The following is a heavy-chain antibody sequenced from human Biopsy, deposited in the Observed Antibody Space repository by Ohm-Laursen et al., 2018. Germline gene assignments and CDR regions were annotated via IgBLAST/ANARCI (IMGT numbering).Heavy chain of an antibody. J-gene: IGHJ4*02. V-gene: IGHV1-2*02. Sequence: SVKVSCNASSYTFTDYNVHWMRQAPGHGLEWLGYINCKTGATNYAQKIQGTVAMTRDTSKSTAYLALGSLRSADTAIYYCARDPLNGHKHFDYWGQGSLVTVSS. CDR1: SYTFTDYN. CDR2: INCKTGAT. CDR3: ARDPLNGHKHFDY. D-gene: IGHD2-8*01.